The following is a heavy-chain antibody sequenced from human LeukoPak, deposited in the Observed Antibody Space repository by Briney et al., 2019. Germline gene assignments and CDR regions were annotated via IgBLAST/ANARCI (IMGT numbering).Heavy chain of an antibody. V-gene: IGHV3-74*01. Sequence: GRSLRLSCAASGFTFSSYWMHWVRQAPGKGLVWVSRINSDGSSTSYADSVKGRFTISRDNAKNTLYLQMNSLRAEDMAVYYCARDDVVVPAATLFYYYYGMDVWGKGTTVTVSS. D-gene: IGHD2-2*01. CDR3: ARDDVVVPAATLFYYYYGMDV. CDR2: INSDGSST. CDR1: GFTFSSYW. J-gene: IGHJ6*04.